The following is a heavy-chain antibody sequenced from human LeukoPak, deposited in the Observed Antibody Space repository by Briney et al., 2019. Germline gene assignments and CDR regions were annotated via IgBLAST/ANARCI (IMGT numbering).Heavy chain of an antibody. Sequence: SETLSLTCAVYGGSFSGYYWSWIRQPPGKGLEWIGEINHSGSTNYNPSLKSRVTISVDTSKNQFSLKLSSVNAADTAVYYCARDYGPTDYWGQGTLVTVSS. CDR1: GGSFSGYY. CDR3: ARDYGPTDY. V-gene: IGHV4-34*01. D-gene: IGHD3-16*01. CDR2: INHSGST. J-gene: IGHJ4*02.